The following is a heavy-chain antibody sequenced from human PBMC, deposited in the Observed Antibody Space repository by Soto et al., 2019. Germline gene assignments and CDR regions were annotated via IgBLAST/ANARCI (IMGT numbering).Heavy chain of an antibody. CDR1: GFTFSSYG. Sequence: GGSLSLACAASGFTFSSYGMHWVRQAPGKGLEWVAVIWYDGSNKYYADSVKGRFTISRDNSKNTLYLQMNSLRAEDTAVYYCARASSSFPDYWGQGTLVTVSS. V-gene: IGHV3-33*01. CDR3: ARASSSFPDY. CDR2: IWYDGSNK. D-gene: IGHD6-6*01. J-gene: IGHJ4*02.